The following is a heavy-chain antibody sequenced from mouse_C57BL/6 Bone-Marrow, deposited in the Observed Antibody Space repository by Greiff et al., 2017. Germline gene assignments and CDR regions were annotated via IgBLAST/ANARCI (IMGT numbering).Heavy chain of an antibody. CDR3: AKKIWDGWDVDV. CDR2: IWRGGST. V-gene: IGHV2-5*01. D-gene: IGHD4-1*01. Sequence: VQLQQSGPGLVQPSQSLSITCTVSGFPLTSYGVHWVRQSPGKGLEWLGVIWRGGSTAYNAAFMSRLSITKDNSKSQVFFKMNSLQAEDTAIYCCAKKIWDGWDVDVWGTGTTVTVSS. J-gene: IGHJ1*03. CDR1: GFPLTSYG.